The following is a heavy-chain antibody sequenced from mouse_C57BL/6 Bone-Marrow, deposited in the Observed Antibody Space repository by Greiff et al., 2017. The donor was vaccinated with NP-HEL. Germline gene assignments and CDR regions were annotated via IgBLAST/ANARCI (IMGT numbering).Heavy chain of an antibody. V-gene: IGHV5-16*01. D-gene: IGHD2-4*01. CDR3: ARGGDYYDYPAWFAY. Sequence: EVQVVESEGGLVQPGSSMKLSCTASGFTFSDYYMAWVRQVPEKGLEWVANINYDGSSTYYLDSLKSRFIISRDNAKNILYLQMSSLKSEDTATYYCARGGDYYDYPAWFAYWGQGTLVTVSA. J-gene: IGHJ3*01. CDR1: GFTFSDYY. CDR2: INYDGSST.